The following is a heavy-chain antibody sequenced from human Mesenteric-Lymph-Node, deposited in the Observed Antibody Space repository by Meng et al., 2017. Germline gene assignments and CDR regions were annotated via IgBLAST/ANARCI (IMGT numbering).Heavy chain of an antibody. J-gene: IGHJ4*02. CDR3: ARGGNYDSSGYYGVDFDY. Sequence: SVKVSCKASGGTFSSYAISWVRQAPGQGLEWMGGIIPIFGTANYAQKFQGRVTITADKSTSTAYMELSSLGSEDTAVYYCARGGNYDSSGYYGVDFDYWGQGTLVTVSS. D-gene: IGHD3-22*01. V-gene: IGHV1-69*06. CDR1: GGTFSSYA. CDR2: IIPIFGTA.